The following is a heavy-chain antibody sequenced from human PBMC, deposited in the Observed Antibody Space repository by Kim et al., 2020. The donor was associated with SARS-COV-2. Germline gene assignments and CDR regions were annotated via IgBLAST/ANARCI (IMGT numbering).Heavy chain of an antibody. D-gene: IGHD4-17*01. CDR3: ARTHYGDYV. V-gene: IGHV3-7*01. CDR2: GTEK. Sequence: GTEKVYVESVKGRFTISRDNDKKSLFLDVNSLRVEDTAVYYCARTHYGDYVWGQGTLVTVSS. J-gene: IGHJ4*02.